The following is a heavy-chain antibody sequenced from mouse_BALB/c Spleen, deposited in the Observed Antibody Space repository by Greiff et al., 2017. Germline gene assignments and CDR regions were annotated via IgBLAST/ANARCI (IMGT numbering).Heavy chain of an antibody. V-gene: IGHV1-7*01. CDR3: ARRREPYDYSYYYAMDY. CDR2: INPSTGYT. CDR1: GYTFTSYW. D-gene: IGHD2-4*01. J-gene: IGHJ4*01. Sequence: QVHVKQSGAELAKPGASVKMSCKASGYTFTSYWMHWVKQRPGQGLEWIGYINPSTGYTEYNQKFKDKATLTADKTSSTAYMQLSSLTSEDSAVYYCARRREPYDYSYYYAMDYWGQGTSVTVSS.